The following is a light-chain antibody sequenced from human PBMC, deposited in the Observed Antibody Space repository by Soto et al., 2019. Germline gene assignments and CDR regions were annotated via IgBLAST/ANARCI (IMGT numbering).Light chain of an antibody. CDR2: GDF. CDR3: QSYDSSLTGSYV. J-gene: IGLJ1*01. CDR1: SSNIGADYD. V-gene: IGLV1-40*01. Sequence: QLVLTQPPSVSGAPGQRVTISCTGSSSNIGADYDVHWYQQLPGTAPKLLVYGDFSRPSGVPDRFSASKSVTSASLAITGLQAEDEADYYCQSYDSSLTGSYVFGTGTKLTVL.